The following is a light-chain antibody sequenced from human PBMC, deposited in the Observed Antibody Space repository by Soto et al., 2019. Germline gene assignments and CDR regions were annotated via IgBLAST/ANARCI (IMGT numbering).Light chain of an antibody. CDR1: SSNIGGNS. Sequence: QSVLTQPPSVSAAPGQKFTISCSGISSNIGGNSVSWYQQLPGTAPKLLIYDDNKRPSGIPDRFSGSKSGTSATLGITGFQNGDEADYYCGSWDSSLSASVFGDGNKVTVL. V-gene: IGLV1-51*01. J-gene: IGLJ1*01. CDR2: DDN. CDR3: GSWDSSLSASV.